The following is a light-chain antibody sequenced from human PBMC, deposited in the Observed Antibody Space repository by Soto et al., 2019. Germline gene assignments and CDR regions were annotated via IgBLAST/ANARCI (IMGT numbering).Light chain of an antibody. CDR1: SSDVGGYIY. J-gene: IGLJ2*01. CDR2: EVS. CDR3: SSYTSSSSLV. Sequence: QSALTQPASVSGSPGQSITISCTGSSSDVGGYIYVSWYQQHPGKAPKLMIYEVSNRPSGISNRFSGSKSGNTASLTLSGLQDEDDADYYCSSYTSSSSLVFGGGTKLTVL. V-gene: IGLV2-14*01.